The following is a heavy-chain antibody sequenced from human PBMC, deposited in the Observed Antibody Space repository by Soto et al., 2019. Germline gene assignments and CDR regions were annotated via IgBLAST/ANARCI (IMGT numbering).Heavy chain of an antibody. D-gene: IGHD3-10*01. CDR1: GFPFSDYY. CDR3: VRDISPNNFSSGSYTF. CDR2: ISSSGTYT. Sequence: QVQLVESGGGLVKPGGSLRLSCAASGFPFSDYYMTWIRQAPGKGLDWDSYISSSGTYTHFADSVKGRFTISRDNAKNSLYLQMNSLSPEDTAVYYCVRDISPNNFSSGSYTFWGQGILVTVSS. V-gene: IGHV3-11*06. J-gene: IGHJ4*02.